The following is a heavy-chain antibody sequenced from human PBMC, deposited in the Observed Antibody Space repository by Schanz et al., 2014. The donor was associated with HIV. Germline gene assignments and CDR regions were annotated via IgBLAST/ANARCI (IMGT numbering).Heavy chain of an antibody. CDR1: GGSISSGAYS. CDR3: ARTYSYDDYFDY. CDR2: IYHSGST. V-gene: IGHV4-30-2*01. D-gene: IGHD5-18*01. J-gene: IGHJ4*02. Sequence: QLQLQESGSGLVKPSQTLSLTCAVSGGSISSGAYSWSWIRQPPGKGLEGIGYIYHSGSTYYNPSLKSRVTISVDRSKNQYSLNLTSVTAADTAVYYCARTYSYDDYFDYWGQGTLVTVSS.